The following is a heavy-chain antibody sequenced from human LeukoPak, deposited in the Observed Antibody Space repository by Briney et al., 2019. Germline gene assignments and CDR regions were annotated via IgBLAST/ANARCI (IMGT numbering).Heavy chain of an antibody. J-gene: IGHJ5*02. V-gene: IGHV3-21*01. CDR1: GITVSGRY. CDR2: ISSSSSYI. CDR3: ARLAVGGYCSGGSCSWFDP. D-gene: IGHD2-15*01. Sequence: GESLRLSCAVTGITVSGRYMHWIRQAPGKGLEWVSSISSSSSYIYYADSVKGRFTISRDNAKNSLYLQMNSLRAEDTAVYYCARLAVGGYCSGGSCSWFDPWGQGTLVTVSS.